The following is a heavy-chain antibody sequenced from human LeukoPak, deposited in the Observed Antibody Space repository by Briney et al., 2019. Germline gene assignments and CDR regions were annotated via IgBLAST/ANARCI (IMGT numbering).Heavy chain of an antibody. CDR2: IYYSGST. D-gene: IGHD3-22*01. V-gene: IGHV4-39*07. J-gene: IGHJ4*02. CDR1: GGSISSSDYY. CDR3: ARGTYYYDSSGYYYLDY. Sequence: SETLSLTCTVSGGSISSSDYYWGWIRQPPGKGLEWIGSIYYSGSTYYNPSLKSRVTISVDTSKNQFSLKLSSVTAADTAVYYCARGTYYYDSSGYYYLDYWGQGTLVTVSS.